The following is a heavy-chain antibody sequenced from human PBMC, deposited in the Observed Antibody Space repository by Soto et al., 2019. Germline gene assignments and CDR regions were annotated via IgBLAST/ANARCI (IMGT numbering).Heavy chain of an antibody. Sequence: GGSLRLSCAASGFTFSNYAMSWVRQAPGKGLEWVSGISGSGGSTYYANSVKGRFTISRDNSKNTLYLQMSSLRAEDTALYYCAKAPLNRLSGDFDYWGQGTLVTVSS. CDR2: ISGSGGST. CDR3: AKAPLNRLSGDFDY. D-gene: IGHD1-26*01. J-gene: IGHJ4*02. V-gene: IGHV3-23*01. CDR1: GFTFSNYA.